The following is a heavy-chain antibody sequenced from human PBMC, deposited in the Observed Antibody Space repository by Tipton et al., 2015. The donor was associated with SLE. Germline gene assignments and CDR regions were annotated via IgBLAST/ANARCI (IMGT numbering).Heavy chain of an antibody. CDR2: IYYSGST. CDR1: GGSISSYY. D-gene: IGHD3-22*01. CDR3: ARDRSTHYDSSGYIDY. J-gene: IGHJ4*02. V-gene: IGHV4-59*12. Sequence: TLSLTCTVSGGSISSYYWSWIRQPPGKGLEWIGYIYYSGSTYYNPSLKSRVTISVDTSKNQFSLKLSSVTAADTAVYYCARDRSTHYDSSGYIDYWGQGTLVTVSS.